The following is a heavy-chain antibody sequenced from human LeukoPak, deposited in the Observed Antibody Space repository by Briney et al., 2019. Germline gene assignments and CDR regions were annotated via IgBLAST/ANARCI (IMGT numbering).Heavy chain of an antibody. CDR2: INSDGSST. D-gene: IGHD6-19*01. Sequence: GGALRLPSAASGFTLRSYWMHWGRQAPGKGVVGVSRINSDGSSTSYADSVKGRFTISRDNAKNTLYLQMNSLRAEDTAVYYCARDRYSSGWYHHFDYWGQGTLVTVSS. J-gene: IGHJ4*02. CDR3: ARDRYSSGWYHHFDY. V-gene: IGHV3-74*01. CDR1: GFTLRSYW.